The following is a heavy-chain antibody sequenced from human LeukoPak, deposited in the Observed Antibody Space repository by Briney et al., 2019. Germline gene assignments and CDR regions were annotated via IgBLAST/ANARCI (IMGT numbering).Heavy chain of an antibody. D-gene: IGHD3-22*01. Sequence: ASETLSLTCGVYGGSFSGYYWTWIRQPPGKGLEWIGEINPSGSTNYNLSLKSRVTISVVRSKNQFSLKLTSVTAADTAVYYCASRGDPRSSGYYYATNYFGMDVWGQGTTVTVSS. V-gene: IGHV4-34*01. CDR1: GGSFSGYY. J-gene: IGHJ6*02. CDR3: ASRGDPRSSGYYYATNYFGMDV. CDR2: INPSGST.